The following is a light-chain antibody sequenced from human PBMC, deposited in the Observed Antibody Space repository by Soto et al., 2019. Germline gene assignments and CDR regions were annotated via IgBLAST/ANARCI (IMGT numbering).Light chain of an antibody. CDR1: SSDVGGYNY. Sequence: QSALTQPASVSGSPGQSITISCTGTSSDVGGYNYVSWYQQHPGKAPKLVIYEVSNRPSGVSNRFSGSKSGNTASLTISGLQAEDEADYYCSSYTSSSVWVFGGGTKLPS. CDR2: EVS. V-gene: IGLV2-14*01. J-gene: IGLJ3*02. CDR3: SSYTSSSVWV.